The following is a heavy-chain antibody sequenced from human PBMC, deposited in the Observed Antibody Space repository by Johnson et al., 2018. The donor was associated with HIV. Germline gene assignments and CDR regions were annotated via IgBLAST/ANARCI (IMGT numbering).Heavy chain of an antibody. CDR3: ARGLPYYYDSSSYFVRVVAGAFDI. Sequence: QVQLVESGGGVVQPGRSLRLSCAASQFTFSSYYVRCVRQAPGKGLEWVSFIRYDGKDKYYADFVKGRFTISRDNSKNTLYLQMNSLRAEDTAVYNCARGLPYYYDSSSYFVRVVAGAFDIWGQGTLVTVSS. J-gene: IGHJ3*02. CDR2: IRYDGKDK. V-gene: IGHV3-30*02. D-gene: IGHD3-22*01. CDR1: QFTFSSYY.